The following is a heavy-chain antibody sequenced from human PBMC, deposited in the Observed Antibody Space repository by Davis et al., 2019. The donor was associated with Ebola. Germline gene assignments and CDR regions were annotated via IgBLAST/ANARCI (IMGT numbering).Heavy chain of an antibody. D-gene: IGHD6-19*01. Sequence: GESLKISCAASGFTFSSYGMHWVRQAPGKGLEWVAVIWYDGSNKYYADSVKGRFTISRDNSKNTLYLQMNSLRAEDTAVYYCAKSVAAPPGYWGQGTLVTVSS. J-gene: IGHJ4*02. V-gene: IGHV3-33*06. CDR1: GFTFSSYG. CDR3: AKSVAAPPGY. CDR2: IWYDGSNK.